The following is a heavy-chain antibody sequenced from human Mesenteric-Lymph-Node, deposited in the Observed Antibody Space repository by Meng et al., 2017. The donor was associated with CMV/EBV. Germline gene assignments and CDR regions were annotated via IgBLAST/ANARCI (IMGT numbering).Heavy chain of an antibody. CDR2: INHSGST. J-gene: IGHJ4*02. V-gene: IGHV4-34*01. Sequence: SETLSLTCAVYGGSFFTHYWTWIRQSPGKGLEWLGEINHSGSTNYNPSLKSRVTISVDPSKNQFSLSVTSVTAADRGVYFCARGRWLRFSDKFSSYFDSWGQGTLVTVSS. D-gene: IGHD5-12*01. CDR3: ARGRWLRFSDKFSSYFDS. CDR1: GGSFFTHY.